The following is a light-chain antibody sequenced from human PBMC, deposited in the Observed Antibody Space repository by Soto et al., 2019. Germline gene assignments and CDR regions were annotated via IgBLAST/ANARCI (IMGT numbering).Light chain of an antibody. J-gene: IGLJ1*01. CDR1: SSDVGAYNY. Sequence: QSALTQPACVSWSPGQSITISCTGASSDVGAYNYVSWYQQHPGKAPKLMIFEVSHRPSGVSTRFSGSKSGNTASLTISGLQAEDEADYYCISYTSNSLYVFGTGTKVTVL. V-gene: IGLV2-14*01. CDR3: ISYTSNSLYV. CDR2: EVS.